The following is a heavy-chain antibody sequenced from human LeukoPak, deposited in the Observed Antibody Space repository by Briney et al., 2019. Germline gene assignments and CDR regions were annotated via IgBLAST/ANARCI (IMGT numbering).Heavy chain of an antibody. CDR2: IYHSGST. Sequence: SETLSLTCTVSGGSISSGGYYWRWIRQPPGKGLEWIGYIYHSGSTYYNPSLKGRVTISVDRSKNQFSLKLSSVTAADTAVYYCARELVSGSYYYYYGMDVWGQGTTVTVSS. CDR3: ARELVSGSYYYYYGMDV. CDR1: GGSISSGGYY. V-gene: IGHV4-30-2*01. J-gene: IGHJ6*02. D-gene: IGHD1-26*01.